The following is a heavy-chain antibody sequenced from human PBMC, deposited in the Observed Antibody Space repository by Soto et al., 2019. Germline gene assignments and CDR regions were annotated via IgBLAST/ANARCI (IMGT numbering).Heavy chain of an antibody. J-gene: IGHJ5*02. CDR3: ARTYYDILTGYRPWSDP. V-gene: IGHV1-18*01. CDR2: ISAYNGNT. CDR1: GYSFTSYG. Sequence: ASAKVSCKASGYSFTSYGISWVRQAPGQGLEWMGWISAYNGNTNYAQKLQGRVTMTTDTSTSTAYMELRSLRSDDTAVYYCARTYYDILTGYRPWSDPWGQGTLVTVTS. D-gene: IGHD3-9*01.